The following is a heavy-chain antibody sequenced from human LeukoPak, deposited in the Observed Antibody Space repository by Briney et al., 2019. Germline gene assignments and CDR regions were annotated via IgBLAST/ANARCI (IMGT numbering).Heavy chain of an antibody. Sequence: GGSLRLSCAASGFTVSTNYMNWVRQAPGKGLEWVSILYSGSDTYYSDSVKGRFTISRDDSRNTLFLHKSSLKVEDTAIYFCARVGDHFHWFLDLWGRGTLVGVSS. J-gene: IGHJ2*01. CDR2: LYSGSDT. CDR1: GFTVSTNY. D-gene: IGHD2-21*01. CDR3: ARVGDHFHWFLDL. V-gene: IGHV3-53*01.